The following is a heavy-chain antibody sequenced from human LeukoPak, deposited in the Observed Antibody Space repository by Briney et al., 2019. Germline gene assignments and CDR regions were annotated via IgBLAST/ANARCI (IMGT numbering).Heavy chain of an antibody. CDR2: ISYDGSNK. CDR3: ARDGPPLYRRSIAAAGTGYYYYYGMDV. Sequence: PGRSLRLSCAASGFTFSSYGMHWVRQAPGKGLEWVAVISYDGSNKYYADSVKGRFTISRDNSKNTLYLQMNSLRAEDTAVYYCARDGPPLYRRSIAAAGTGYYYYYGMDVWGQGTTVTVSS. J-gene: IGHJ6*02. CDR1: GFTFSSYG. V-gene: IGHV3-30*03. D-gene: IGHD6-13*01.